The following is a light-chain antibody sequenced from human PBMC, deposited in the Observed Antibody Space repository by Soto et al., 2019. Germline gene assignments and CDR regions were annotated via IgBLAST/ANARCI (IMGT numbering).Light chain of an antibody. Sequence: EIVLTQSPATLSLSPGERATLSCRASQSVSSYLAWSQQKPGQAPRLRIYDASNRATAIPARFSGSGSGTDLPLTISILEPEDFAVDYCQQRSNWPPITFGQGTRLEIK. CDR2: DAS. J-gene: IGKJ5*01. CDR1: QSVSSY. CDR3: QQRSNWPPIT. V-gene: IGKV3-11*01.